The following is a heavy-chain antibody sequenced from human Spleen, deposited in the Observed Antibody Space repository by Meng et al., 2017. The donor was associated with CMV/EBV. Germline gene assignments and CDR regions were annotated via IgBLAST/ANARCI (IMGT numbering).Heavy chain of an antibody. CDR2: ICYSGST. CDR1: GGSISSSSYC. D-gene: IGHD5-24*01. CDR3: ARLDGDGYNLNWFDP. J-gene: IGHJ5*02. V-gene: IGHV4-39*07. Sequence: SETLSLTCTVSGGSISSSSYCWGWIRQPPGKGLEWIGTICYSGSTYYNPSLKSRVTISVDTSKNQFSLKLSSVTAADTAVYYCARLDGDGYNLNWFDPWGQGTLVTVSS.